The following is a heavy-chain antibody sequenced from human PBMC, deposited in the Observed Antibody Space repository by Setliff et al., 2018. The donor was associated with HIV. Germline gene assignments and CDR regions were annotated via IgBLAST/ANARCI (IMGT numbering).Heavy chain of an antibody. D-gene: IGHD5-18*01. V-gene: IGHV4-38-2*02. J-gene: IGHJ4*02. CDR1: GYSISSGYY. CDR2: IYHSGNT. CDR3: ASRWPAMMEFDY. Sequence: SETLSLTCTVSGYSISSGYYWGWIRLPPGKGLEWIGDIYHSGNTFYNQSLQSRVTISLDTSKNQFSLELRSVTAADTAVYYCASRWPAMMEFDYWGQGTLVTVSS.